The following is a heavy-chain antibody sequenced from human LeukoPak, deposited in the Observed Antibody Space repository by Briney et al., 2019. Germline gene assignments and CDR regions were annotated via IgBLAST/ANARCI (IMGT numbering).Heavy chain of an antibody. CDR3: ARRGSSGYNYYFDY. D-gene: IGHD5-24*01. J-gene: IGHJ4*02. CDR2: IYYSGNT. V-gene: IGHV4-39*01. CDR1: GGSISSSSYY. Sequence: PSETLSLTCTVSGGSISSSSYYWGWIRQLPGKGLEWIGTIYYSGNTFYNPSLKSRVTISVDTSKNQFSLELSSVTAADTAVYYCARRGSSGYNYYFDYWGQGTPVTVSS.